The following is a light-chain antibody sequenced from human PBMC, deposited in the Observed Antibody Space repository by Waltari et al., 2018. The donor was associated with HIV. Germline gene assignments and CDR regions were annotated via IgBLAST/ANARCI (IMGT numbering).Light chain of an antibody. V-gene: IGKV3-20*01. CDR3: QRYGSSGT. Sequence: PGERATLSCRASQSVSSSYLAWYQQKPGQAPRLLIYGASSRATGIPDRFSGSGSGTDFTLTISRLEPEDFAVYYCQRYGSSGTFGQGTKVEIK. CDR1: QSVSSSY. J-gene: IGKJ1*01. CDR2: GAS.